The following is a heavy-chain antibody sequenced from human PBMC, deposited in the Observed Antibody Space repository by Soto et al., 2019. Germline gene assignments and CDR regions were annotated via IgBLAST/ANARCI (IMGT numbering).Heavy chain of an antibody. D-gene: IGHD3-9*01. CDR3: AREPYDILTGYYNNPHFDY. J-gene: IGHJ4*02. Sequence: GGSLRLSCAASGFTFSSYGMHWVRQAPGKGLEWVAVIWYDGSNKYYADSVKGRFTISRDNSKNTLYLQMNSLRAEDTAVYYCAREPYDILTGYYNNPHFDYWGQGTLVTVSS. V-gene: IGHV3-33*01. CDR1: GFTFSSYG. CDR2: IWYDGSNK.